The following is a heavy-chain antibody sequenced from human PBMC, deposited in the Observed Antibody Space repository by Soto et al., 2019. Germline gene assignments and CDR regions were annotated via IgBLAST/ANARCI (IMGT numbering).Heavy chain of an antibody. CDR3: ARSAFYADSTGSYHVFDP. CDR1: GGSITSSNVY. J-gene: IGHJ5*02. Sequence: SETLSLTCTVAGGSITSSNVYCGWIRQPPGKGLEWIGNVFHSPSTYTNPSLGGRVAISVDTSKNEFFLKLTSVTAADTAVYFCARSAFYADSTGSYHVFDPWGQGTLVTVSS. V-gene: IGHV4-39*01. CDR2: VFHSPST. D-gene: IGHD3-22*01.